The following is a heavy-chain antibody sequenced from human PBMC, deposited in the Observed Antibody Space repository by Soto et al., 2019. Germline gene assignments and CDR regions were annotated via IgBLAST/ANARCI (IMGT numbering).Heavy chain of an antibody. D-gene: IGHD1-1*01. Sequence: PGGSLRLSCAASGFTFSSYSMNWVRQAPGKGLEWVSYISSSSSTIYHADSVKGRFTISRDNAKNSLYLQMNSLRAEDTAVYYCARDEGGDDGTSLRYYYYYMDVWGKGTTVTVSS. CDR2: ISSSSSTI. CDR1: GFTFSSYS. J-gene: IGHJ6*03. V-gene: IGHV3-48*01. CDR3: ARDEGGDDGTSLRYYYYYMDV.